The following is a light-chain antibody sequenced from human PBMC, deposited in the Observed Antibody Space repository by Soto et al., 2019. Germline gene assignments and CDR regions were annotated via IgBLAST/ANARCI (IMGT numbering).Light chain of an antibody. CDR3: QQRSNWPLT. CDR2: DAS. V-gene: IGKV3-11*01. CDR1: QSVSSY. J-gene: IGKJ4*01. Sequence: EIVLTQSPATLSLSPGERATLSCRASQSVSSYLVWYQQKPGQAPRLLIYDASNRATGIPARFSGSGSGTDFTLTISSLEAEDFAVYYCQQRSNWPLTFGGGTKVDI.